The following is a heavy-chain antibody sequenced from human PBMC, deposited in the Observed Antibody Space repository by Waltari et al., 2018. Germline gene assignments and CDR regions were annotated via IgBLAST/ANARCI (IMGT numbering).Heavy chain of an antibody. V-gene: IGHV4-30-4*08. CDR1: GGSISSGDHY. CDR2: IYYSGNT. Sequence: QVQLQESGPGLVKPSQTLSLTCTVSGGSISSGDHYWNWIRQPPGKGLEWIGYIYYSGNTFYTPSLKSRVTISIDTSKKQFSLKFSSVTAADTAVYYCARAAYGSGSYPFDYWGQGTLVTVSS. CDR3: ARAAYGSGSYPFDY. D-gene: IGHD3-10*01. J-gene: IGHJ4*02.